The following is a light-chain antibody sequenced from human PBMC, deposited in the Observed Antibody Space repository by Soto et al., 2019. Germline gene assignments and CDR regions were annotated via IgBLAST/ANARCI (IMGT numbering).Light chain of an antibody. CDR3: QQYGSSGT. CDR1: QSVSRSY. CDR2: AAS. J-gene: IGKJ1*01. V-gene: IGKV3-20*01. Sequence: EIVLTQSPGTLSLSPGDRATLSCRASQSVSRSYLGWYQQKPGQAPRLLIYAASTRATGIPARFSGSGSGTDFTLTISRLEPEDFAVYYCQQYGSSGTFGQGTKVDIK.